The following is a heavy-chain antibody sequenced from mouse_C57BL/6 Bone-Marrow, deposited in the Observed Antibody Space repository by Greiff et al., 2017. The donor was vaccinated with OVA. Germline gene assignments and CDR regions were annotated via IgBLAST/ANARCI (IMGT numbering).Heavy chain of an antibody. CDR1: GYTFTSYW. D-gene: IGHD1-1*01. CDR3: ARNYYGSRVSPY. Sequence: QVHVKQPGAELVKPGASVKMSCKASGYTFTSYWITWVKQRPGQGLEWIGDIYPGSGSTNYNEKFKSKATLTVDTSSSTAYMQLSSLTSEDSAVYYCARNYYGSRVSPYWGQGTTLTVSS. CDR2: IYPGSGST. J-gene: IGHJ2*01. V-gene: IGHV1-55*01.